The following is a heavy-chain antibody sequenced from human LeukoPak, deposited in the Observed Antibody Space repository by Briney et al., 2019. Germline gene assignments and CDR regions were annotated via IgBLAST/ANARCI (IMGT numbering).Heavy chain of an antibody. V-gene: IGHV3-74*01. Sequence: GGSLRLSCAASGFTFSRYWMHWVRHAPGKGVVCVSRINSDGRSTSYADSVKGRFTISRDNAKNKLYLQMNSLRAEDTAVYYCARGNGGFGDWGQGTLVTVSS. J-gene: IGHJ4*02. CDR2: INSDGRST. D-gene: IGHD3-3*01. CDR1: GFTFSRYW. CDR3: ARGNGGFGD.